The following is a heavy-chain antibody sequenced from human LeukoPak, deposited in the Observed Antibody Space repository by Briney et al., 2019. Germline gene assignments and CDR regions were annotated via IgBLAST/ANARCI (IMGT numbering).Heavy chain of an antibody. CDR3: AKAVGSQYYDSSGYYFPY. CDR2: ISGSGGST. V-gene: IGHV3-23*01. D-gene: IGHD3-22*01. J-gene: IGHJ4*02. Sequence: GGSLRLSCAASGFTFSSYAMSWVRQAPGKGLEWVSAISGSGGSTYYADSVKGRFTISRDSSKNTLYLQTNSLRAEDTAVYYCAKAVGSQYYDSSGYYFPYWGQGTLVTVSS. CDR1: GFTFSSYA.